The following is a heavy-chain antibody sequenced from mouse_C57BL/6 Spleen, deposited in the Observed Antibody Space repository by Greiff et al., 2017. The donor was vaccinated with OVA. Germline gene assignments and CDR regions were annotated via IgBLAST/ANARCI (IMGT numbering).Heavy chain of an antibody. CDR1: GYTFTSYW. CDR3: ETSRSNFSYAMDY. CDR2: IDPSDSYS. J-gene: IGHJ4*01. Sequence: VQLQQPGAELVMPGASVKLSCKASGYTFTSYWMHWVKQRPGQGLEWIGEIDPSDSYSNYNQKFKGKSTLTVATSSSTAYMQHSSLTSEDSAVYYGETSRSNFSYAMDYWGQGTSVTVAS. D-gene: IGHD2-5*01. V-gene: IGHV1-69*01.